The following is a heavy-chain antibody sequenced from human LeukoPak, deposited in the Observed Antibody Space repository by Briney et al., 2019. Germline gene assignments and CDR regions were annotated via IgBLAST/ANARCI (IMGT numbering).Heavy chain of an antibody. J-gene: IGHJ6*02. Sequence: PSETLSLTCVVSGDSISSSNWWSWVRQPPGKGLEWIGEINHSGSTNYNPSLKSRVTISVDTSKNQFSLKLSSVTAADTAVYYCARGLTRITIFGPSYGMDVWGQGTTVTVSS. CDR2: INHSGST. CDR3: ARGLTRITIFGPSYGMDV. V-gene: IGHV4-4*02. CDR1: GDSISSSNW. D-gene: IGHD3-3*01.